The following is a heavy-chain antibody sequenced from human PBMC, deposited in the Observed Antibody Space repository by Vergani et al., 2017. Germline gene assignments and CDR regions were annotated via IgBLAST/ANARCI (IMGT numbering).Heavy chain of an antibody. D-gene: IGHD1-26*01. V-gene: IGHV3-48*04. J-gene: IGHJ4*02. CDR1: GFTFSSYA. CDR2: ISSSGSTI. CDR3: ARFRTVGAHRVY. Sequence: EVQLLESGGGLVQPGGSLRLSCAASGFTFSSYAMSWIRQAPGKGLEWVSYISSSGSTIYYADSVKGRFTISRDNAKNSLYLQMNSLRAEDTAVYYCARFRTVGAHRVYWGQGTLVTVSS.